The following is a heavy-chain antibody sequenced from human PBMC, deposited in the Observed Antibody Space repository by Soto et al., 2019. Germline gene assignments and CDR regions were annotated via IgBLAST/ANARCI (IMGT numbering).Heavy chain of an antibody. CDR2: ISWNSGSM. D-gene: IGHD2-15*01. J-gene: IGHJ6*03. Sequence: VQLVESGGALVQPGRSLRLSCAVSGFTFDDYGMHWVRQAPGKGLEWVSGISWNSGSMGYADSVKGRFTISRDNSKNSLYLQMNSLRPEDTALYHCGKARIPGIEDYMDVWGKGTTVTVSS. CDR1: GFTFDDYG. CDR3: GKARIPGIEDYMDV. V-gene: IGHV3-9*01.